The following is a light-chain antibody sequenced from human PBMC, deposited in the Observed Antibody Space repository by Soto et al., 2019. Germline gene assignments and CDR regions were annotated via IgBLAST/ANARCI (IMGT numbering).Light chain of an antibody. CDR2: AAS. J-gene: IGKJ1*01. V-gene: IGKV1-39*01. CDR3: QQYNGYYRT. Sequence: DIQMTQSPSSLSASVGDGVTITCRASQSISSYVSWYQQKPGKAPKLLIYAASRLQSGVPSRFSGSRSGTDFTLTISSLQPEDFATYYCQQYNGYYRTFGQGTKVEIK. CDR1: QSISSY.